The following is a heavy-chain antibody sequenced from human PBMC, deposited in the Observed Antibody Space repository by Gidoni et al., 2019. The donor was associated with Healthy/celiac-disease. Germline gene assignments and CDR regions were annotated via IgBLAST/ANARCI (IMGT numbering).Heavy chain of an antibody. D-gene: IGHD3-9*01. CDR3: ARDHHYDILTGPPTLGHYYYYGMDV. CDR2: FIPILGKA. Sequence: QVQLVQSGAVVKKPGSSVQVSCKASGGTFSSYAISWVRHATGQGLEWMGRFIPILGKANYAQKFQGRVTITADKSTGTAYMELSSLRSEDTAVYYCARDHHYDILTGPPTLGHYYYYGMDVWGQGTTVTVSS. J-gene: IGHJ6*02. V-gene: IGHV1-69*09. CDR1: GGTFSSYA.